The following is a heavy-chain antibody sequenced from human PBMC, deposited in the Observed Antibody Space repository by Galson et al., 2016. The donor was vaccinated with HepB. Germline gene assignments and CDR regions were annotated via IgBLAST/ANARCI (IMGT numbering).Heavy chain of an antibody. CDR2: ISYNWNT. CDR1: GGSISSGRYC. CDR3: ARLGGNSGTVDS. D-gene: IGHD4-23*01. J-gene: IGHJ4*02. V-gene: IGHV4-39*01. Sequence: ETLSLTCTVSGGSISSGRYCWGWIRQPPGEGLEWITTISYNWNTFYNPSLKGRGTISAVTSKNQSSLKLTSVTAADTAVYFCARLGGNSGTVDSWGQGTLVTVSS.